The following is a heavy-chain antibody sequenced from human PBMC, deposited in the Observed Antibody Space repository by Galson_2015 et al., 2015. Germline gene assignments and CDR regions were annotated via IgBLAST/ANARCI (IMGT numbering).Heavy chain of an antibody. CDR1: GFTFDDYP. V-gene: IGHV3-43*01. D-gene: IGHD6-19*01. Sequence: SLRLSCAASGFTFDDYPMHWVRQAPGKGLEWVSLISWDGGSTYYADSVKGRFTISRDNSKNSLYLQMNSLRTEDTALYYCAKDIGSSGWYGGGYWGQGTLVTVSS. CDR3: AKDIGSSGWYGGGY. CDR2: ISWDGGST. J-gene: IGHJ4*02.